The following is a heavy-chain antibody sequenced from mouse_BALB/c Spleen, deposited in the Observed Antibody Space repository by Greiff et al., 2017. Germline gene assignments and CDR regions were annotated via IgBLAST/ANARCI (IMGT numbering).Heavy chain of an antibody. CDR2: IHPSDSET. CDR1: GYSFTSYW. CDR3: ASEGSGFITTVFDY. V-gene: IGHV1-74*01. J-gene: IGHJ2*01. Sequence: QVHVKQSGAELVRPGASVKLSCKASGYSFTSYWMNWVKQRPGQGLEWIGMIHPSDSETRLNQKFKDKATLTVDKSSSTAYMQLSSPTSEDSAVYYCASEGSGFITTVFDYWGQGTTLTVSS. D-gene: IGHD1-1*01.